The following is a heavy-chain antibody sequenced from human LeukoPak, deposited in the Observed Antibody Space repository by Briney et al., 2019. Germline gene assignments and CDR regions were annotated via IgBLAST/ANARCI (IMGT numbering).Heavy chain of an antibody. Sequence: PSETLSLTCTVSGGSISSYYWSWIRQPAGKGLEWIGRIYTSGSTYYNPSLESRVTMSVDTSKNQFSLKLSSVTAADTAVYYCARDGADYYGSGSYSPSWGQGTLVTVSS. V-gene: IGHV4-4*07. CDR2: IYTSGST. CDR3: ARDGADYYGSGSYSPS. D-gene: IGHD3-10*01. CDR1: GGSISSYY. J-gene: IGHJ5*02.